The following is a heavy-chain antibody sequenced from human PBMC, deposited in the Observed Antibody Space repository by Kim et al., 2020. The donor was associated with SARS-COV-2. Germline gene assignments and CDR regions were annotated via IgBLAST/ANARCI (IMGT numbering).Heavy chain of an antibody. D-gene: IGHD6-19*01. Sequence: SETLSLTCAVSGGSISSSNWWSWVRQPPGKGLEWIGEIYHSGSTNYNPSLKSRVTISVDKSKNQFSLKLSSVTAADTAVYYCAGVGGYSSGWYPWDYYYGMDVWGQGTTVTVSS. CDR3: AGVGGYSSGWYPWDYYYGMDV. CDR2: IYHSGST. V-gene: IGHV4-4*02. J-gene: IGHJ6*02. CDR1: GGSISSSNW.